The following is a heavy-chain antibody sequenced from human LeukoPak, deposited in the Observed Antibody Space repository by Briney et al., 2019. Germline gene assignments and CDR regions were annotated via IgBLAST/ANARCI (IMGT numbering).Heavy chain of an antibody. V-gene: IGHV3-21*01. CDR2: ISSSSSYI. CDR1: GFTFSSYS. Sequence: GGSLRLSCAASGFTFSSYSMNWVRQAPGKGLEWVSSISSSSSYIYYADSVKGRFTISRDNAKNSLYLQMNSLRAEDTAVYYCARRVVVAATRGYYYYYMDVWGKGTTVTVSS. D-gene: IGHD2-15*01. CDR3: ARRVVVAATRGYYYYYMDV. J-gene: IGHJ6*03.